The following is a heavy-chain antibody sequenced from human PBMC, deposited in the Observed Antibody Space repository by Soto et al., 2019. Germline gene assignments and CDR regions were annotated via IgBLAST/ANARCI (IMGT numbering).Heavy chain of an antibody. D-gene: IGHD2-2*01. CDR2: IYHTGNT. V-gene: IGHV4-30-4*01. J-gene: IGHJ5*01. Sequence: SETLSLTCTVSGGSISDDSYWSWIRQTPGKGLEWIGYIYHTGNTYYNPSLRSRVSISVDKSKSQFSLKLISVTAADTAVYFCARDEYQLLSSVSWFDSWGQGTLVTV. CDR3: ARDEYQLLSSVSWFDS. CDR1: GGSISDDSY.